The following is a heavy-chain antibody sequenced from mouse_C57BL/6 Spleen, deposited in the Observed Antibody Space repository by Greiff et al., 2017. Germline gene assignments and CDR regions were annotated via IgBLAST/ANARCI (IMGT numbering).Heavy chain of an antibody. Sequence: VQLQESGPELVKPGASVKISCKASGYTFTDYCMNWVKQRPGQGLEWIGWIFPGSGSTNYNEKFKGKATLTVDKSSSTAYMLLSSLTSEDSAVCFCAREREINFNGEGYGDGWGKGTTLTVSS. CDR3: AREREINFNGEGYGDG. V-gene: IGHV1-75*01. J-gene: IGHJ2*01. CDR1: GYTFTDYC. D-gene: IGHD2-13*01. CDR2: IFPGSGST.